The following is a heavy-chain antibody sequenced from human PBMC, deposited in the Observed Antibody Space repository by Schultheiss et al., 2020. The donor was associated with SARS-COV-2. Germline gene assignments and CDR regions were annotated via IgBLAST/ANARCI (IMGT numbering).Heavy chain of an antibody. Sequence: ESLKISCAASGFTFRSYSMNWVRQAPGKGLEWVSSISSSSSYIYYADSVKGRFTISRDNAKNSLYLQMNSLRAEDTAVYYCARGGGGTVTTYGMDVWGQGTTVTVSS. CDR3: ARGGGGTVTTYGMDV. V-gene: IGHV3-21*01. D-gene: IGHD4-11*01. CDR1: GFTFRSYS. J-gene: IGHJ6*02. CDR2: ISSSSSYI.